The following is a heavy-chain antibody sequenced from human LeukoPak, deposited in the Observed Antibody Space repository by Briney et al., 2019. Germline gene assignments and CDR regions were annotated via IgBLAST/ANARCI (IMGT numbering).Heavy chain of an antibody. CDR2: INHSGST. CDR3: ARLGGYSYGPGVSY. CDR1: GGSFSGYY. V-gene: IGHV4-34*01. J-gene: IGHJ4*02. D-gene: IGHD5-18*01. Sequence: SETLSLTCVVYGGSFSGYYWCWIRQPPGKGLEWIGEINHSGSTNYNPSLKSRVTISVDTSKNQFSLKLSSVTAADTAVYYCARLGGYSYGPGVSYWGQGTLVTVSS.